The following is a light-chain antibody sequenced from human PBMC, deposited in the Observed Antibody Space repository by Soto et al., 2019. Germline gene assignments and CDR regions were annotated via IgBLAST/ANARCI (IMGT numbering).Light chain of an antibody. J-gene: IGLJ2*01. V-gene: IGLV2-14*03. CDR2: DVS. CDR1: SSDVGGYNY. Sequence: QYALTQPASVSGSPGQSITISCTGTSSDVGGYNYVSWYQQHPGKAPKLMIYDVSNRPSGVSNRFSGSKSGNTASLTISGLQAEDEAEYYCSSYTSTHTVVFGGGPQLTVL. CDR3: SSYTSTHTVV.